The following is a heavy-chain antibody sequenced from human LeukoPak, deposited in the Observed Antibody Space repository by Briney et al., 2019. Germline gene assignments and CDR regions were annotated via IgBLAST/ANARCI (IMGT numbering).Heavy chain of an antibody. CDR2: IKQDGSER. V-gene: IGHV3-7*01. D-gene: IGHD3-10*01. J-gene: IGHJ4*02. CDR3: ATDQAGGLDS. Sequence: PGGSLRLSCTASKFTFSNYWMTWVRKAPGKGREWVANIKQDGSERYYVDSVKGRFTISRDNAKNSLYLQMNSLRAEDTAVYYCATDQAGGLDSWGQGTLVTVSS. CDR1: KFTFSNYW.